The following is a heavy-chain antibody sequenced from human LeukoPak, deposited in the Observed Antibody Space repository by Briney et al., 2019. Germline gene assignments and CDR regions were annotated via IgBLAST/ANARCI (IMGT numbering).Heavy chain of an antibody. Sequence: GGSLRLSCEASGLSFTNAWMSWVRQAPGKGLEWVGRIKIKSDDETTDYAAPVRGRFTVSRDDSKNTVYLQMNSLKTEDTAVYYCTTDQRTISGVVTPDYWGQGTLVTVSS. J-gene: IGHJ4*02. CDR1: GLSFTNAW. CDR2: IKIKSDDETT. CDR3: TTDQRTISGVVTPDY. D-gene: IGHD3-3*01. V-gene: IGHV3-15*01.